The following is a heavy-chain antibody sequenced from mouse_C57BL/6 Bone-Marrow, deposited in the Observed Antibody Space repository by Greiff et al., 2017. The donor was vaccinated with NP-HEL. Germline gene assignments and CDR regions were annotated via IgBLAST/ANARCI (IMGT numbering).Heavy chain of an antibody. J-gene: IGHJ3*01. CDR3: ARTGTGWFAY. CDR2: IYPGDGDT. CDR1: GYAFSSSW. V-gene: IGHV1-82*01. D-gene: IGHD4-1*01. Sequence: QVQLQQSGPELVKPGASVKISCKASGYAFSSSWMNWVKQRPGKGLEWIGRIYPGDGDTNSNGKFKGKATLTADQSSSTAYMQLRRLTSEDSAVYFCARTGTGWFAYWGQGTLVTVSA.